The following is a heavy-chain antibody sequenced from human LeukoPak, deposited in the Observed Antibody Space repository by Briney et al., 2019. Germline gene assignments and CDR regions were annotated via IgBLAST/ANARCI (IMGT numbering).Heavy chain of an antibody. D-gene: IGHD6-13*01. CDR3: ARTAIAAAAFYNWFDS. CDR2: ISTSSSYI. CDR1: GFTFSSYC. V-gene: IGHV3-21*01. Sequence: GGALRLSCGASGFTFSSYCMNWVPQAPGKGLEWVSFISTSSSYIHYGDSEKRRFTISRADARNSLYLPMNSLRAEDTAVYYCARTAIAAAAFYNWFDSWGQGTLVTVSS. J-gene: IGHJ5*01.